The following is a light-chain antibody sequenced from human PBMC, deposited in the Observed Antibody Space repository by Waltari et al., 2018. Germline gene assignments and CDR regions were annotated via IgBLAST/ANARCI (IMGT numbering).Light chain of an antibody. V-gene: IGLV1-51*02. CDR1: SSNIGAGHA. CDR3: GTWDSSLSGAV. J-gene: IGLJ7*01. CDR2: ENT. Sequence: QSVLTQPPSVSGAPGQRITISCTGSSSNIGAGHAVNWYRVFPGAAPKLLIYENTERPSGIPGRFSGSKSGTSATLDITGLQAGDEADYYCGTWDSSLSGAVFGGGTHLTVL.